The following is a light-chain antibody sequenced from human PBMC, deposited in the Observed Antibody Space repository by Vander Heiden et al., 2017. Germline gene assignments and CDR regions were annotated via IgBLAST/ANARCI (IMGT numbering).Light chain of an antibody. CDR3: QQSFTTPLT. CDR2: AAS. CDR1: QYISNY. J-gene: IGKJ4*01. Sequence: DIPMNQSPSSLSASVGDGVTITCRASQYISNYLKWYQQKPGKAPKLLIYAASNLQSGVPSRFSGSGSGTDFTLTISSLQPGDFATYYGQQSFTTPLTCGGGTKVEIK. V-gene: IGKV1-39*01.